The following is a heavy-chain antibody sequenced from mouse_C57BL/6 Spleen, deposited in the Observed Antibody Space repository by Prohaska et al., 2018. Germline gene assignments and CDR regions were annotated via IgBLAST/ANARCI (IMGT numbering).Heavy chain of an antibody. V-gene: IGHV11-2*01. CDR3: MRYGNYWYFDV. J-gene: IGHJ1*03. D-gene: IGHD2-1*01. Sequence: EVQLLETGGGLVQPGGSRGLSCEGSGFTFSGFWMSWVRQTPGTTLEWMGDINSDGSAINYAPAIKDRFTIFRDNDKSTLYLQMSNVRSEDTATYFCMRYGNYWYFDVWGTGTTVTVSS. CDR1: GFTFSGFW. CDR2: INSDGSAI.